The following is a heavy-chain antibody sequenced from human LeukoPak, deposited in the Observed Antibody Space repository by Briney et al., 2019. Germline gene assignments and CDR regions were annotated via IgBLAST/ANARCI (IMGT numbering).Heavy chain of an antibody. CDR2: ISYDGSNK. CDR1: GFTFSSYA. CDR3: ARVTDYYDSSGCPDY. J-gene: IGHJ4*02. D-gene: IGHD3-22*01. V-gene: IGHV3-30*04. Sequence: PGRSLRLSCAASGFTFSSYAMHWVSQAQGKGLEWVAVISYDGSNKYYADSVKGRFTISRDNSKNTLYLQMNSLRAEDTAVYYCARVTDYYDSSGCPDYWGQGTLVTVSS.